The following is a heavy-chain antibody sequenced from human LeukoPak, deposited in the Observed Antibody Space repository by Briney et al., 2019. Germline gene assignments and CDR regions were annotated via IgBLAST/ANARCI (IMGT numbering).Heavy chain of an antibody. CDR3: AKGYCSSTSCYPIDP. CDR2: ISYDGSNK. Sequence: GRSLRLSCAASGFTFSGYGMHWVRQAPGKGLEWVAVISYDGSNKYYADSVKGRFTISRDNSKNTLHLQMNSLRGEDTAVYYCAKGYCSSTSCYPIDPWGQGTQVTVSS. CDR1: GFTFSGYG. V-gene: IGHV3-30*18. J-gene: IGHJ5*02. D-gene: IGHD2-2*01.